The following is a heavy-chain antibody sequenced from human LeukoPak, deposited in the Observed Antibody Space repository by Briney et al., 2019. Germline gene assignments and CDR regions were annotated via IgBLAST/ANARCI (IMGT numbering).Heavy chain of an antibody. D-gene: IGHD1-26*01. V-gene: IGHV3-20*04. CDR3: ARVLKELGLDYDYYYMDV. CDR1: GFTFDDYV. J-gene: IGHJ6*03. CDR2: INWNAYST. Sequence: GGSLRLSCTASGFTFDDYVMSWVRQAPGKGLEWVSAINWNAYSTSYGDSVKGRFTISRDNAQNSLYLQMNSLRAEDTALYYCARVLKELGLDYDYYYMDVWGKGTTVTVSS.